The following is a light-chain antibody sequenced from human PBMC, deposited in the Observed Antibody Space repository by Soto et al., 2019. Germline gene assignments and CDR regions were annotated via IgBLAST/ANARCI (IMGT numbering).Light chain of an antibody. Sequence: QLVLTQPASVSGSPGQWITISCTGTSSDVGRYNYVSWYQQQPGQAPKLMLYDVTNRPSGASDRFSGSKSGKTASLTISGLQAEDEADYYCLSYTTSNTQVFGTGTKV. V-gene: IGLV2-14*01. CDR3: LSYTTSNTQV. J-gene: IGLJ1*01. CDR1: SSDVGRYNY. CDR2: DVT.